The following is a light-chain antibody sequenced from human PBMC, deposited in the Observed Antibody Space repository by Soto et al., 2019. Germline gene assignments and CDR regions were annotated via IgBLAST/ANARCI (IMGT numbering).Light chain of an antibody. CDR3: QQYNTYST. V-gene: IGKV1-5*01. J-gene: IGKJ5*01. CDR2: DAS. Sequence: IQVTPSPSTLSASVAPRVTITGRPSESLSCWSAWHQQPPRTAPNPVIYDASSLTSGAPARFSGSGSGTEFTITISSLQPDDFATYYCQQYNTYSTFGQGTRLEIK. CDR1: ESLSCW.